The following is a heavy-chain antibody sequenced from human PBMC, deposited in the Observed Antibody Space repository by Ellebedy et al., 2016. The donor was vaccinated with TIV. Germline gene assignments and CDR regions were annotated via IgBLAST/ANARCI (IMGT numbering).Heavy chain of an antibody. CDR1: GFPFGTQS. V-gene: IGHV3-48*01. CDR2: ISSVSSTI. D-gene: IGHD3-10*01. J-gene: IGHJ4*02. Sequence: PGGSLRLSCVASGFPFGTQSMNWVRQAPGKGLEWISFISSVSSTIYYADSVKGRLTISRDNAKNSLYLQMNSLRVEDTAVYYCARGLGSSLIIDHRFSHWGQGTLVTVSS. CDR3: ARGLGSSLIIDHRFSH.